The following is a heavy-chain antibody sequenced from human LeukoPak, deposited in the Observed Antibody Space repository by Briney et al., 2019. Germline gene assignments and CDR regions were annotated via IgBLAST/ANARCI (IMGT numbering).Heavy chain of an antibody. CDR3: ARDNGWSADF. V-gene: IGHV3-7*03. CDR2: IKQDGSAK. Sequence: GGSLRLSCAASGFTFSRHWMYWVRQAPGKGLEWVANIKQDGSAKPYVDSVKGRFTTSRDNAKNSLFLQMNSLRAEDTAVYYCARDNGWSADFWGQGTLVTVSS. D-gene: IGHD2-15*01. J-gene: IGHJ4*02. CDR1: GFTFSRHW.